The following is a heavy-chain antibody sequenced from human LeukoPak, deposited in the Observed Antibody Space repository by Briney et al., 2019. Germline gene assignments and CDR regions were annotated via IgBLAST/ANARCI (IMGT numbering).Heavy chain of an antibody. CDR1: GYTFTGYY. CDR3: AREESGGYY. J-gene: IGHJ4*02. D-gene: IGHD2-8*02. CDR2: INPTGSST. V-gene: IGHV1-46*01. Sequence: AASVKVSCKASGYTFTGYYMHWVRQAPGQGLEWMGLINPTGSSTNYAQKFRGRVTMTRDTSTSTVYMELSSLRPEDTAVYYCAREESGGYYWGQGTLVTVSS.